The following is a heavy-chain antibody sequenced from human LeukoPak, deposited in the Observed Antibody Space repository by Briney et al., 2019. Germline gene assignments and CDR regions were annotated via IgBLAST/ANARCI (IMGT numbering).Heavy chain of an antibody. Sequence: GGSLRLSCAASGFTYSIYWMNWVRQTPGKGLEWVANIKHDGSEEYYVDSVKGRFTISRDNVKNSLYLQMNSLRSEDTAVYYCARVSSGYDYYYFYYMDVWGKGTTVTVSS. CDR3: ARVSSGYDYYYFYYMDV. CDR1: GFTYSIYW. CDR2: IKHDGSEE. J-gene: IGHJ6*03. V-gene: IGHV3-7*01. D-gene: IGHD5-12*01.